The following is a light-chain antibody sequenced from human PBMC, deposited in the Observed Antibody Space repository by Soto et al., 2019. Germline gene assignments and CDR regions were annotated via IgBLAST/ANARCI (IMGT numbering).Light chain of an antibody. J-gene: IGKJ5*01. V-gene: IGKV3-20*01. CDR3: QQYNNWPFS. CDR1: QSVRSSY. Sequence: EIVLTPSPGTLSLSPGERATLSCWASQSVRSSYLAWYQQKPGQAPRLLIYGASSRATGIPDRFRGSGSGTDFTLTISGLQSEDSAVYFCQQYNNWPFSFGQGTRL. CDR2: GAS.